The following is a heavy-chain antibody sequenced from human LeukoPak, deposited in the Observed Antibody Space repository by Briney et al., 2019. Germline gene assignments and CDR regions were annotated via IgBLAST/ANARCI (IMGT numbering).Heavy chain of an antibody. Sequence: SETLSLTCTVSGYSISYGYYWGWIRQPPGKGLEWIGSIYHSGSTYCNPSLKSRVTISVDTSKNRFSLRLSSVTAADTAVYYCARGRDGYNWLDYWGQGTLVTVSS. CDR2: IYHSGST. CDR1: GYSISYGYY. V-gene: IGHV4-38-2*02. J-gene: IGHJ4*02. CDR3: ARGRDGYNWLDY. D-gene: IGHD5-24*01.